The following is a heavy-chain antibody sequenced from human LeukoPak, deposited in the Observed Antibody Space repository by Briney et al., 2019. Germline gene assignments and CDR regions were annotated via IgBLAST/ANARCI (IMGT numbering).Heavy chain of an antibody. J-gene: IGHJ4*02. CDR2: ISVYNGNT. V-gene: IGHV1-18*01. CDR3: ARGPHWDPHFDY. D-gene: IGHD7-27*01. Sequence: GASVKVSCKASGYTFSSYGISWVRQAPGQGLEWMGWISVYNGNTNSAQNLQGRVTMTRDTSISTAYMELSRLRSDDTAVYYCARGPHWDPHFDYWGQGTLVIVSS. CDR1: GYTFSSYG.